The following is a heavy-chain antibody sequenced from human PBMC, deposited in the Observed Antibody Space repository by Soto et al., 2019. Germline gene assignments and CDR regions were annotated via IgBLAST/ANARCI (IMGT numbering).Heavy chain of an antibody. CDR1: GYTFTSYG. CDR2: ISAYNGNT. D-gene: IGHD3-22*01. V-gene: IGHV1-18*01. CDR3: TTNYYDSSGYDNWFDP. J-gene: IGHJ5*02. Sequence: GASVKVSCKASGYTFTSYGISWVRQAPGQGLEWMGWISAYNGNTNYAQKLQGRVTMTTDTSKSIAYLQMNSLKTEDTAVYYCTTNYYDSSGYDNWFDPWGQGTLVTVSS.